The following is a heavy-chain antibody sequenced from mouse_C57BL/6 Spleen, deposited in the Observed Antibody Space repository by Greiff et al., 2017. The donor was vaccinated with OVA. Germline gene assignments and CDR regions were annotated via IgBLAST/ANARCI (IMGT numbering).Heavy chain of an antibody. CDR2: INPGSGGT. V-gene: IGHV1-54*01. Sequence: VQLHQSGAELVRPGSSVQVSFKASGYAFTTYFLEWVKQSPGQGLDLIGVINPGSGGTNYNEKFKGKATLTADKSSSTAYMQLSSLTSEDSAVYFCARRDYDGDYFDYWGQGTTLTVSS. D-gene: IGHD2-4*01. CDR3: ARRDYDGDYFDY. J-gene: IGHJ2*01. CDR1: GYAFTTYF.